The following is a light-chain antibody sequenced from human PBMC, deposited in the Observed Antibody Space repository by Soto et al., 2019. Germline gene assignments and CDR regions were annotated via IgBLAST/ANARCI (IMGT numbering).Light chain of an antibody. CDR3: QQYNSWPPAYT. J-gene: IGKJ2*01. Sequence: EIVMTQSPATLSVSPGESATLSCRASQTVTYNLAWYQQKPGQAPRLLTYGASKRATGIPARFSGSGSGTEFTLTIGSLQSEDFAVYYCQQYNSWPPAYTFGQGTKLEIK. V-gene: IGKV3-15*01. CDR1: QTVTYN. CDR2: GAS.